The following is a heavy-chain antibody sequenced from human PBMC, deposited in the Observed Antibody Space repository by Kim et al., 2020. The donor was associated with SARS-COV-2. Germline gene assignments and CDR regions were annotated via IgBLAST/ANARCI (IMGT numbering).Heavy chain of an antibody. V-gene: IGHV3-23*01. CDR2: ISIASNT. D-gene: IGHD3-16*01. CDR1: GFSFSSHA. CDR3: AKKLPGGQPLDY. Sequence: GGSLRLSCVASGFSFSSHAMSWVRQAPGKGLEWVSAISIASNTYYADSMKGRFTISRDNSKNTLYLQMHSLRVDDTAVYYCAKKLPGGQPLDYWGLGTLVTVSS. J-gene: IGHJ4*02.